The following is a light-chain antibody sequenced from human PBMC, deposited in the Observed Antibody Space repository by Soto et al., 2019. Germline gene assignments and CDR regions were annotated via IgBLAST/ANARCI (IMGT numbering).Light chain of an antibody. J-gene: IGKJ1*01. V-gene: IGKV3-20*01. Sequence: EIVLTQSPGTLSWSPGERATLSCRASQSVSSSYLAWYQQKPGQAPRLLIYGASSMGTGIPDRFSGSGSGTDFTLTISRLEPEDFAVYYCQQYGSSRTFGQGTKGEIK. CDR1: QSVSSSY. CDR2: GAS. CDR3: QQYGSSRT.